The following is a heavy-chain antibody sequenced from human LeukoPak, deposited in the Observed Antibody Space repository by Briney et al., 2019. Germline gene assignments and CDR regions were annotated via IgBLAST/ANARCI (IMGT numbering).Heavy chain of an antibody. J-gene: IGHJ6*02. CDR2: IYYSGST. Sequence: SETLSLTCTVSGGSISSSSYYWGWIRQPPGKGLEWIGSIYYSGSTYYNPSLKSRVTISVDTSKNQFSLKLSSVTAADTAVYYCAREESGITIFGVVKYGMDVWGQGTTVTVSS. V-gene: IGHV4-39*02. D-gene: IGHD3-3*01. CDR3: AREESGITIFGVVKYGMDV. CDR1: GGSISSSSYY.